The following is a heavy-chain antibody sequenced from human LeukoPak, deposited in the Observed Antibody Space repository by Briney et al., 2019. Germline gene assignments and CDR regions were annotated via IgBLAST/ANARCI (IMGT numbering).Heavy chain of an antibody. V-gene: IGHV3-30-3*01. Sequence: GGSLRLSCAASGFTFSSYAMHWVRQAPGKGLEWVAVISYDGSNKYYADSVKGRFTISRDNSKNTLYLQMNSLRAEDTAVYYCARELRELPRVYFDYWGQGTLVTVSS. CDR3: ARELRELPRVYFDY. CDR1: GFTFSSYA. D-gene: IGHD1-26*01. J-gene: IGHJ4*02. CDR2: ISYDGSNK.